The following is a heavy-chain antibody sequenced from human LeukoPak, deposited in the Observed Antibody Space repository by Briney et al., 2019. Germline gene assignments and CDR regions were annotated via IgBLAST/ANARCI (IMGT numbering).Heavy chain of an antibody. CDR3: AITDTAMVIDY. CDR1: GGSISSYY. D-gene: IGHD5-18*01. V-gene: IGHV4-59*01. CDR2: IYYSGST. J-gene: IGHJ4*02. Sequence: PSETLSLTCTVSGGSISSYYWSWIRQPPGKGLEWIGYIYYSGSTNYNPSLKSRVTISVDTSKNQFSLKLSSVTAADTAVYYCAITDTAMVIDYWGQGTLVTVSS.